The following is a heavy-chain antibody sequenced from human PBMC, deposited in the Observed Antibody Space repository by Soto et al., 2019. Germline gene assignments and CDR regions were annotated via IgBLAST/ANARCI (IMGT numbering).Heavy chain of an antibody. CDR3: ARQPLARGWFDP. D-gene: IGHD6-13*01. CDR1: GFTFDDYA. J-gene: IGHJ5*02. V-gene: IGHV3-9*01. Sequence: EVQLVESGGGLVQPGRSLRLSCAASGFTFDDYAMHWVRQAPGKGLEWVSGISWNSGSIGYADSVKGRFTISRDNAKNSLYLQMNSLRAEDTALYYCARQPLARGWFDPWGQGTLVTVSS. CDR2: ISWNSGSI.